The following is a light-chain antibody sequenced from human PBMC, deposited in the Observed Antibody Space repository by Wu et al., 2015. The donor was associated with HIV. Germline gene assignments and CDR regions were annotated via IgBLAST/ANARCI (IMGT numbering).Light chain of an antibody. J-gene: IGKJ4*01. CDR1: QSVRSS. CDR2: GAS. V-gene: IGKV3-15*01. Sequence: IVMTQSPATLSVSPGERATLSCRASQSVRSSLAWHQQKPGQAPRLLIYGASTRATGIPGRFSGSGSGTELTLTISSMQSEDFAVYYCQQHSKWPLTFGGGTRVEIK. CDR3: QQHSKWPLT.